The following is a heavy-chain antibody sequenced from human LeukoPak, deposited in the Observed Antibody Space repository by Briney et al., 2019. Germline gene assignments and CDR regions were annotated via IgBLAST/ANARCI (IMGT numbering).Heavy chain of an antibody. J-gene: IGHJ3*02. CDR1: GGSISSNNYY. CDR3: ARMTTVTSSDVFDI. CDR2: IYYSGST. V-gene: IGHV4-39*07. Sequence: PSETLSLTCTVSGGSISSNNYYWGWIRQPPGKGLEWIGSIYYSGSTYNNPSLKSRVTISVDTTKNQFSLKLSSVTAADTAVYYCARMTTVTSSDVFDIWGQGTMVTVSS. D-gene: IGHD4-17*01.